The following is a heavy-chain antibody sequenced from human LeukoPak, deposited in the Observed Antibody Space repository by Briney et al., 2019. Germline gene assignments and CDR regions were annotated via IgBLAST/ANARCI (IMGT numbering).Heavy chain of an antibody. V-gene: IGHV3-30*18. CDR2: ISYDGSTK. CDR3: AKESGSRSYGAYFPH. Sequence: GRSLRLSCAASGFTFSSHGMQWVRQAPGKGLEWVAVISYDGSTKYYADSVKGRFTISRDNSKSTLHLQMNSLRAEDTAVYYCAKESGSRSYGAYFPHWGQGTLVTVSS. CDR1: GFTFSSHG. J-gene: IGHJ1*01. D-gene: IGHD6-13*01.